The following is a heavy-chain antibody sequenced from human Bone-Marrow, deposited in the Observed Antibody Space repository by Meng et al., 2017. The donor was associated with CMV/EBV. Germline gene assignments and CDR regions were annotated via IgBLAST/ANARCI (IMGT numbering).Heavy chain of an antibody. CDR1: GGSISSYY. J-gene: IGHJ6*02. Sequence: SETLSLTCTVSGGSISSYYWSWIRQPPGKGLEWIGYIYYSGSTNYNPSLKSRVTISVDTSKNQFSLKLGSVTAADTAVYYCARSGPTNYDPGIAVAGPRGPYYYYGMDVWGQGTTVTVSS. CDR3: ARSGPTNYDPGIAVAGPRGPYYYYGMDV. CDR2: IYYSGST. V-gene: IGHV4-59*01. D-gene: IGHD6-19*01.